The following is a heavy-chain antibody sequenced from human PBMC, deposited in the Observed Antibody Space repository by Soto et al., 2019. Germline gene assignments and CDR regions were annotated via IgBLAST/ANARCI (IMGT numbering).Heavy chain of an antibody. Sequence: SLRLSCAASGCTCSNYMMHWVRQAPGKGLEWVAIIWYDGSNKYYADSVKGRFTISRDNSKNTLYLQMNSLRAEDTAVASSGTAYYCYVMDFWGQGTTVTVSS. CDR2: IWYDGSNK. CDR3: GTAYYCYVMDF. CDR1: GCTCSNYM. J-gene: IGHJ6*02. V-gene: IGHV3-33*08. D-gene: IGHD6-13*01.